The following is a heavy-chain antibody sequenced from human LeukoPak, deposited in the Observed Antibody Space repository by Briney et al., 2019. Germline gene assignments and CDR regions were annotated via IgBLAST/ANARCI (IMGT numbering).Heavy chain of an antibody. CDR3: ARSPSVRGVIGDY. CDR2: IGSSTSTI. CDR1: GFTFSSYS. V-gene: IGHV3-48*02. J-gene: IGHJ4*02. Sequence: QPGRSLRLSCAASGFTFSSYSMNWVRQPPGKGLEWVSYIGSSTSTIYYADSVKGRSTISRDNAKNSLYLQMNSLSDDDTAVYYCARSPSVRGVIGDYWGQGTLVTVSS. D-gene: IGHD3-10*01.